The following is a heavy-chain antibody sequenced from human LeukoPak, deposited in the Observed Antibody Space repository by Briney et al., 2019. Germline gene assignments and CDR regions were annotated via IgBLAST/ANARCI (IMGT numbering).Heavy chain of an antibody. CDR3: ARLYYDILGGPFDY. J-gene: IGHJ4*02. CDR2: IYYSGST. Sequence: SETLSLTCTVSGGSISSSSYYWGWIRQPPGKGLEWIGSIYYSGSTYYNPSLKSRVTISVDTSKNQFSLKLSSVTAADTAVYYCARLYYDILGGPFDYWGQGTLVTVSS. D-gene: IGHD3-9*01. V-gene: IGHV4-39*01. CDR1: GGSISSSSYY.